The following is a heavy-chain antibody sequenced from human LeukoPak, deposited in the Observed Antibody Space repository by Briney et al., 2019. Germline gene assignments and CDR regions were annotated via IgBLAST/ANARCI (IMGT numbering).Heavy chain of an antibody. J-gene: IGHJ4*02. CDR3: ARVRYCSSTSCSRKPRGYSGYDLCY. D-gene: IGHD2-2*01. V-gene: IGHV1-2*02. Sequence: ASVKVSCKASGYTFTGYYMHWVRQAPGQGLEWMGWINPNSGGTNYAQKFQGRVTMTRDTSISTAYMELSRLRSDDTAVYYCARVRYCSSTSCSRKPRGYSGYDLCYWGQGTLVTVSS. CDR1: GYTFTGYY. CDR2: INPNSGGT.